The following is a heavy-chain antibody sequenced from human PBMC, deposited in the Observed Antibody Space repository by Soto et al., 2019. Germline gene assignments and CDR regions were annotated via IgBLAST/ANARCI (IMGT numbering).Heavy chain of an antibody. CDR2: IYYSGST. J-gene: IGHJ6*02. CDR1: GDSISSGGYY. D-gene: IGHD3-3*01. Sequence: QVQLQESGPGLVKPSQTLSLTCTVSGDSISSGGYYWSWIRQHPGKGLEWVGYIYYSGSTYYNPSLKSRVTIAVDTSKNQFSLKLSSVTAADTAVYYCARDSSYDFWSRYTGVYYYGMDVWGPGTTVTVSS. V-gene: IGHV4-31*03. CDR3: ARDSSYDFWSRYTGVYYYGMDV.